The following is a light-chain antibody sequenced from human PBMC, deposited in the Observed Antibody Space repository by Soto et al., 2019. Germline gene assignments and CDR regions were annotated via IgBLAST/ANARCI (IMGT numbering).Light chain of an antibody. V-gene: IGKV3-20*01. CDR3: QQYGSSQFT. Sequence: EIVLTQSPGTLSLSPGERATLSCRASQSVSSSYLAWYQQKPGQAPRLLIYDASSRATGIPDRFSGSGSGTDFTLTISRLEPEDFAVYYCQQYGSSQFTFGPGTIVDIK. J-gene: IGKJ3*01. CDR2: DAS. CDR1: QSVSSSY.